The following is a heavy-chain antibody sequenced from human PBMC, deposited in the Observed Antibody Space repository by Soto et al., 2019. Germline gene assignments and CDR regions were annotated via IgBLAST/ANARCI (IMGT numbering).Heavy chain of an antibody. J-gene: IGHJ5*02. Sequence: RASVKVSCKVSGYTLTELSMHCVLQSPLKWLEWMGGFDPEDGETIYAQKFQGRVTMTEDTSTDTAYMELSSLRSEDTAVYYCATGSPSSSWYSGWFDPWGQGTLVTVSS. CDR1: GYTLTELS. V-gene: IGHV1-24*01. CDR2: FDPEDGET. CDR3: ATGSPSSSWYSGWFDP. D-gene: IGHD6-13*01.